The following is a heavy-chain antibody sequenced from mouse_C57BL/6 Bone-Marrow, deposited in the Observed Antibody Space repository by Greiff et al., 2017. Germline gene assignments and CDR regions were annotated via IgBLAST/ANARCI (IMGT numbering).Heavy chain of an antibody. CDR1: GFTFSDYG. CDR3: ARRGLYAMDY. CDR2: ISNLAYSI. J-gene: IGHJ4*01. V-gene: IGHV5-15*01. Sequence: EVMLVESGGGLVQPGGSLKLSCAASGFTFSDYGMAWVRQAPRKGPEWVAFISNLAYSIYYADTMTGRFTISRENAKNTLYLEMSSLRSEDTAMYYCARRGLYAMDYWGQGTSVTVSS.